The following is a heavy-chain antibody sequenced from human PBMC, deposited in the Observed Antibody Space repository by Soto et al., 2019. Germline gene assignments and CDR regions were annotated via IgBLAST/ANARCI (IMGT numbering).Heavy chain of an antibody. D-gene: IGHD4-4*01. J-gene: IGHJ5*01. CDR1: GYTFTSYG. CDR3: ANSYSNSGWFDS. CDR2: ISAYNGNT. Sequence: ASVKVSCKASGYTFTSYGISWVRQAPGQGLEWMGWISAYNGNTNYAQKLQGRVTMTTDTSTSTAYMELRSLRSDDTAVYYCANSYSNSGWFDSWGQGIRVTVAS. V-gene: IGHV1-18*01.